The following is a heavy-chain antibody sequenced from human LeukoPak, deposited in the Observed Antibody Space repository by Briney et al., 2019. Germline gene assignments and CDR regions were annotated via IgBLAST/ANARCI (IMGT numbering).Heavy chain of an antibody. J-gene: IGHJ4*02. Sequence: ASVKVSCKASGYTFTGYYMHWVRQAPGQGLEWMGWINPNSGGTNYAQKFQGRVTMTRDTSISTAYMELSRLRSDDTAVYYCARAPYYYDSSGYYMWAFDYWGQGTLVTVSS. CDR1: GYTFTGYY. D-gene: IGHD3-22*01. CDR2: INPNSGGT. CDR3: ARAPYYYDSSGYYMWAFDY. V-gene: IGHV1-2*02.